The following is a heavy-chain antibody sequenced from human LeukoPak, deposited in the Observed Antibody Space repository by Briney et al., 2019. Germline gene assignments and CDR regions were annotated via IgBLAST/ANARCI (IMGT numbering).Heavy chain of an antibody. V-gene: IGHV3-33*01. J-gene: IGHJ5*02. Sequence: PGGSLRLSCAAYGFTFSSYGMHWVRQAPGKGLEWVAVIWYDGSNKYYADSVKGRFTISRDNSKNTLYLQMNSLRAEDMAVYYCARPAVAGTDNWFDPWGQGTLVTVSS. CDR3: ARPAVAGTDNWFDP. CDR2: IWYDGSNK. CDR1: GFTFSSYG. D-gene: IGHD6-19*01.